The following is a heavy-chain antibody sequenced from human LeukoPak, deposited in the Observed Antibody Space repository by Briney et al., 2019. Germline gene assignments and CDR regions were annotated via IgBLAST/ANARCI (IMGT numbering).Heavy chain of an antibody. J-gene: IGHJ5*02. CDR1: GGSISSGGYY. Sequence: SETLSLTCTVSGGSISSGGYYWSWIRQHPGKGLEWIGYIYYSGSTYYNPSLKSRVTISVDTSKNQFSLKLSSVTAADTAVYYCARAQLWFGELNWFDPWGQRTLVTVSS. D-gene: IGHD3-10*01. CDR2: IYYSGST. CDR3: ARAQLWFGELNWFDP. V-gene: IGHV4-31*03.